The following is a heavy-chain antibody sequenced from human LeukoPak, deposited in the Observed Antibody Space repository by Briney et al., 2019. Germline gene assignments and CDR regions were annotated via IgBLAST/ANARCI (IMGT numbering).Heavy chain of an antibody. J-gene: IGHJ4*02. CDR2: ISYDGSNK. CDR1: GVTLSRYG. Sequence: GRSLSLSSAASGVTLSRYGTRWVCPAPHKGMEWVAVISYDGSNKYYADSVKGRFTISRDNSKNTLYLQMNSLRAEDTAVYYCAKDRYSSGFDYWGQGTLVTVSS. CDR3: AKDRYSSGFDY. V-gene: IGHV3-30*18. D-gene: IGHD6-19*01.